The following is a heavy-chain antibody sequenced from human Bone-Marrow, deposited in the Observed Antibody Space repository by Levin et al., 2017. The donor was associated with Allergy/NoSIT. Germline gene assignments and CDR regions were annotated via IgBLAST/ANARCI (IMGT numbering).Heavy chain of an antibody. CDR2: INWNGGST. CDR3: ARDDPPGIAAAGTFWFDP. D-gene: IGHD6-13*01. CDR1: GFTFDDYG. Sequence: AGGSLRLSCAASGFTFDDYGMSWVRQAPGKGLEWVSGINWNGGSTGYADSVKGRFTISRDNAKNSLYLQMNSLRAEDTALYYCARDDPPGIAAAGTFWFDPWGQGTLVTVSS. V-gene: IGHV3-20*04. J-gene: IGHJ5*02.